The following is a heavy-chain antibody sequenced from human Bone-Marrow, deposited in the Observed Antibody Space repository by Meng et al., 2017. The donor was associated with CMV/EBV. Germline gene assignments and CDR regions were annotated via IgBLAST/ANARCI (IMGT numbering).Heavy chain of an antibody. D-gene: IGHD7-27*01. CDR3: ARDLTGAGDAFDI. Sequence: GESLKISCAASGLTFSSYSMNWVRQAPGKGLEWVSCISSDSAYIYYADFLKGRFTISRDNAKNSLYLQMNSLRAEDTAVYYCARDLTGAGDAFDIWGQGTMVTVSS. CDR1: GLTFSSYS. CDR2: ISSDSAYI. V-gene: IGHV3-21*01. J-gene: IGHJ3*02.